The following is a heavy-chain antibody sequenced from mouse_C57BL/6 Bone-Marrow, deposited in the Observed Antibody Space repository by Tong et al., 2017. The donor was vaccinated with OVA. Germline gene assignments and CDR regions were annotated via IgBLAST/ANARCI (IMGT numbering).Heavy chain of an antibody. CDR2: IWGVGST. CDR1: GFSLTSYG. Sequence: VQLQESGPGLVAPSQSLSITCTVSGFSLTSYGVDWVRQSPGKGLEWLGVIWGVGSTNYNSALKFRLSISKDNSKSQVFLKMNSLQTDDTAMYYCASPHYYGSSCFAYWGQGTLVTVSA. D-gene: IGHD1-1*01. CDR3: ASPHYYGSSCFAY. J-gene: IGHJ3*01. V-gene: IGHV2-6*01.